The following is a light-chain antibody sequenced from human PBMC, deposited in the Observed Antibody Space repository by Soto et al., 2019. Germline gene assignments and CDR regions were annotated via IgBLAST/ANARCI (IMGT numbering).Light chain of an antibody. J-gene: IGKJ1*01. CDR3: QHYNSYSEA. CDR1: QTISSW. CDR2: KAS. Sequence: DIQMTQSPSTLSGSVGDRVTITCRASQTISSWLAWYQQKPGKAPKLLIYKASTLKSGVPSRFSGSGSGTEFTLTISSPQPDYFSTYYCQHYNSYSEAFGQGTKVELK. V-gene: IGKV1-5*03.